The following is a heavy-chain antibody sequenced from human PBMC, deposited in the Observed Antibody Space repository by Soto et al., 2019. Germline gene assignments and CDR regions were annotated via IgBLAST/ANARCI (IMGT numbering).Heavy chain of an antibody. D-gene: IGHD2-21*02. CDR2: ISYDGSNK. CDR1: GFTFSSYG. J-gene: IGHJ6*02. CDR3: AKDWAIVVVTAIRNGMDV. Sequence: VQLVESGGGVVQPGRSLRLSCAASGFTFSSYGMHWVRQAPGKGLEWVAVISYDGSNKYYADAVKGRFTISRDNSKNTLYLQMNSLIAEDTAVYYCAKDWAIVVVTAIRNGMDVWGQGTTVTVSS. V-gene: IGHV3-30*18.